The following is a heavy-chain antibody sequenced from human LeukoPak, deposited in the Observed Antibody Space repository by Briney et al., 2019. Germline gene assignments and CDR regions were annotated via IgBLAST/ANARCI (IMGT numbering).Heavy chain of an antibody. CDR1: GYTFTSYY. CDR3: ARWELAGSTAYFDY. J-gene: IGHJ4*02. D-gene: IGHD1-26*01. CDR2: INPSGGST. V-gene: IGHV1-46*01. Sequence: ASVKVSCKASGYTFTSYYIHWVRQAPGQGLEWMGIINPSGGSTNYAQDFQGRVTMTRDTSTSTVYMELGSLRSEDTAVYYCARWELAGSTAYFDYWGQGTLVTVSS.